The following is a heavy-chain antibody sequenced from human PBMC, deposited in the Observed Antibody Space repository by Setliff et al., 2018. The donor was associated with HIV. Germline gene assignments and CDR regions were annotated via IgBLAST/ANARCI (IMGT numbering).Heavy chain of an antibody. V-gene: IGHV4-39*07. Sequence: PSETLSLTCTVSRGSVSDTLYYWSWIRQSPGKGLEFIGSIHYDGRTYYKESLKSRVTISADMSKNQFSLKLNSVTAADTAVYYCARGDYPLSTVATIKGVVWFDPWGQGTLVTVSS. CDR2: IHYDGRT. CDR1: RGSVSDTLYY. CDR3: ARGDYPLSTVATIKGVVWFDP. D-gene: IGHD5-12*01. J-gene: IGHJ5*02.